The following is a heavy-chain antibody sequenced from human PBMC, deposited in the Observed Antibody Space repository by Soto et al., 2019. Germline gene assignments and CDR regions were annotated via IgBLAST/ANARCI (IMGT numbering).Heavy chain of an antibody. D-gene: IGHD3-9*01. Sequence: GASVKVSCSASCYTFTSYGISWVRQSPVQGLEWMGWISAYNGNTNYAQKLQGRVTMTTDTSTSTAYMELRSLRSDDTAVYYCARVLLYDILTGSEHPDYSGQGTLVTVSS. CDR3: ARVLLYDILTGSEHPDY. J-gene: IGHJ4*02. V-gene: IGHV1-18*01. CDR2: ISAYNGNT. CDR1: CYTFTSYG.